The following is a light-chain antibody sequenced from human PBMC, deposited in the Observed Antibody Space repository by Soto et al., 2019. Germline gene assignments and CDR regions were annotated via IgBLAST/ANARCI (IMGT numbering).Light chain of an antibody. CDR2: KAS. CDR3: QQYNAYSWT. Sequence: DIEMTQSPSTLSASVGDRVTITCRASQSINSWLAWFQQKPGKAPKLVIYKASTLESGVPSRFSGSGSGTEFTLTISSLQPDDFATYYCQQYNAYSWTFGPGTKVEIK. CDR1: QSINSW. V-gene: IGKV1-5*03. J-gene: IGKJ1*01.